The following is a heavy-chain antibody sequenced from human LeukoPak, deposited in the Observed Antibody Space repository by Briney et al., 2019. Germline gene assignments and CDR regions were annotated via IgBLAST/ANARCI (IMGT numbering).Heavy chain of an antibody. D-gene: IGHD3-10*01. J-gene: IGHJ5*02. CDR1: GFTFSDYY. CDR2: ISSSGSTI. Sequence: PGGSLRLSRAASGFTFSDYYMGWIRQAPGKGLEWVSYISSSGSTIYYADSVKGRFTISRDNAKNSLYLQMNSLRAEGTAVYYCARLGYGSGSYYNQNWFDPWGQGTLVTVSS. CDR3: ARLGYGSGSYYNQNWFDP. V-gene: IGHV3-11*04.